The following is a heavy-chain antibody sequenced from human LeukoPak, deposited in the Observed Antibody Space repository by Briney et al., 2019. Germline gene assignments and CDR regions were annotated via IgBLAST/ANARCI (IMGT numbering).Heavy chain of an antibody. CDR1: GYTFTCYY. CDR3: ARDYDSSGYGQFDY. J-gene: IGHJ4*02. CDR2: INPNSGGT. Sequence: GASVKVSFKSSGYTFTCYYMHWVRQAPGQGLERKGWINPNSGGTNYAQKFQGRVTMPRDTSISTAYMELSRLRSDDTAVYYCARDYDSSGYGQFDYWGQGTLVTVSS. D-gene: IGHD3-22*01. V-gene: IGHV1-2*02.